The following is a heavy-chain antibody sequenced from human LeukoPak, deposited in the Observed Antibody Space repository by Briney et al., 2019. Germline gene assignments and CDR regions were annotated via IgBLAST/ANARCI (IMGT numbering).Heavy chain of an antibody. Sequence: SATVSCKASGGTFIGYTITLVRQAPGQGLEWMGMIIPGIGKVNYAQKFQGRVTISAHKSANTVYMELSSLRSEDTAMYYCARERYYDSSGYHPSYYFDSWGQGTLVTVSS. CDR3: ARERYYDSSGYHPSYYFDS. V-gene: IGHV1-69*08. D-gene: IGHD3-22*01. CDR1: GGTFIGYT. J-gene: IGHJ4*02. CDR2: IIPGIGKV.